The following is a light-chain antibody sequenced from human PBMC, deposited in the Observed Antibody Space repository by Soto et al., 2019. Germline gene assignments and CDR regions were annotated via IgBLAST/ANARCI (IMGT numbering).Light chain of an antibody. CDR1: SSNIGSNY. CDR3: EAWDSSLSAGV. J-gene: IGLJ3*02. Sequence: QSVLSQSPSASGTPGQRVTLSCSGRSSNIGSNYVYWFQQLPGTAPKLLIYDNDKRPSGIPDRFSASKSGTSATLGITGLQTGDEADYYCEAWDSSLSAGVFGGGTKLTVL. CDR2: DND. V-gene: IGLV1-51*01.